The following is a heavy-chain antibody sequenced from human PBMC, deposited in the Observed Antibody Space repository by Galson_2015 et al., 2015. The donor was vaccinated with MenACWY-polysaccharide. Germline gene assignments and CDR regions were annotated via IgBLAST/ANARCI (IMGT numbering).Heavy chain of an antibody. V-gene: IGHV3-30*18. CDR2: ITYDGSDQ. CDR1: GFTFSSYG. Sequence: LRLSCAASGFTFSSYGMHWVRQAPGKGLEWVTYITYDGSDQNYARSVKGRFTISRDNSKSMLYLQMDSLRAEDTAVYHCAKREARNSGPYDLWGQGALVTVSS. CDR3: AKREARNSGPYDL. D-gene: IGHD6-19*01. J-gene: IGHJ5*02.